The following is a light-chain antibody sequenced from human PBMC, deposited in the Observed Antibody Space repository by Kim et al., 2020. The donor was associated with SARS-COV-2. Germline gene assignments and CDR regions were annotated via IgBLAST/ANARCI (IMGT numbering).Light chain of an antibody. V-gene: IGKV1-27*01. Sequence: AAVRDRVTLTCRANQDIRNHLAWYQERPGNVPKLLIYAASALHSGVPSRFGGRGSGTDFTLTITSLQPEDVATYYCQKYDSVPWTFGPGTKVDIK. CDR3: QKYDSVPWT. CDR1: QDIRNH. J-gene: IGKJ1*01. CDR2: AAS.